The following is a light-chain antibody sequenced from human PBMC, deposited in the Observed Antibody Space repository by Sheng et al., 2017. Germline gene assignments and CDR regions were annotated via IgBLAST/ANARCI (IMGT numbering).Light chain of an antibody. Sequence: QSALTQPASVSGSPGQSITIFCTGTTSDVGAYDYVSWYQQHPGKAPKLLISDVTNRPSGVSYRFSGSKSGNTASLTISGLQAEDEADYYCGSYTKNYRYVFGTGTEVTVL. CDR3: GSYTKNYRYV. CDR1: TSDVGAYDY. CDR2: DVT. J-gene: IGLJ1*01. V-gene: IGLV2-14*03.